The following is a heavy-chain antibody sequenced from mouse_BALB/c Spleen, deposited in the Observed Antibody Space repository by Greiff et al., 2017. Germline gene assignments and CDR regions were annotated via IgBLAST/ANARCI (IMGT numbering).Heavy chain of an antibody. D-gene: IGHD1-1*01. CDR1: GFTFSSFG. J-gene: IGHJ4*01. CDR3: ARDYYGSRAMDY. V-gene: IGHV5-17*02. Sequence: DVKLVESGGGLVQPGGSRKLSCAASGFTFSSFGMHWVRQAPEKGLEWVAYISSGSSTIYYADTVKGRFTISRDNPKNTLFLQMTSLRSEDTAMYYCARDYYGSRAMDYWGQGTSVTVSS. CDR2: ISSGSSTI.